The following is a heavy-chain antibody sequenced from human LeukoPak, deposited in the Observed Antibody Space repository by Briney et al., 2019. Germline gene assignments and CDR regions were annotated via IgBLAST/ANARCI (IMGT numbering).Heavy chain of an antibody. Sequence: SQTLSLTCTVSGGSISSGSYYWSWIRPPAGKGLEWIGRIYTSGSTNYNPSLKSRVTISVDTSKNQFSLKLSSVAAADTAVYYCASLAGYYYGSGSKSYYYYYMDVWGKGPTVTVSS. D-gene: IGHD3-10*01. CDR2: IYTSGST. CDR3: ASLAGYYYGSGSKSYYYYYMDV. CDR1: GGSISSGSYY. V-gene: IGHV4-61*02. J-gene: IGHJ6*03.